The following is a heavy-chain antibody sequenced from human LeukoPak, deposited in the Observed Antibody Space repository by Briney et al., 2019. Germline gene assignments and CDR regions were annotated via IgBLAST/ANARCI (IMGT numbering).Heavy chain of an antibody. CDR1: GYTFTNYY. V-gene: IGHV1-46*01. Sequence: ASVKVSCKASGYTFTNYYMHWVRQAPGQGLEWMGIIDPSSGDTSSARKFQGRVTMTRDTSTSTVYMELSSLRFEDTAVYYCARSRDGYNWRAFDVWGQGTMVTVSS. J-gene: IGHJ3*01. CDR3: ARSRDGYNWRAFDV. CDR2: IDPSSGDT. D-gene: IGHD5-24*01.